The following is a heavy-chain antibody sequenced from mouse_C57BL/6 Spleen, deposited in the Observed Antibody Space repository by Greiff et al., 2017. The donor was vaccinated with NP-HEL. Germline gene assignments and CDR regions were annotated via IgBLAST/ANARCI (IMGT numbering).Heavy chain of an antibody. Sequence: EVKLQESGPGLVKPSQSLSLTCSVTGYSITSGYYWNWIRQFPGNELEWMGYISYDGSNNYNPSLKNRISITRDTSKNQFFLKLNSVTTEDTATYYCARGDGYSYWYFDVWGTGTTVTVSS. CDR3: ARGDGYSYWYFDV. CDR2: ISYDGSN. J-gene: IGHJ1*03. V-gene: IGHV3-6*01. CDR1: GYSITSGYY. D-gene: IGHD2-3*01.